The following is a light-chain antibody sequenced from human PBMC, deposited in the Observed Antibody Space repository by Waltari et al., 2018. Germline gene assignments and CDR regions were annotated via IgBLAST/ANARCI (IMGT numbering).Light chain of an antibody. Sequence: QSALTQPPSVSASPGQSVTIPCSGRINHVGVEDYVSWYQQLPGKAPKLILYDVVKRPSGVPSRFSGSKYGTTASLTISGLQTDDEATYYCCSYAGAYTFVFGGGTKLTVL. J-gene: IGLJ3*02. V-gene: IGLV2-11*01. CDR3: CSYAGAYTFV. CDR2: DVV. CDR1: INHVGVEDY.